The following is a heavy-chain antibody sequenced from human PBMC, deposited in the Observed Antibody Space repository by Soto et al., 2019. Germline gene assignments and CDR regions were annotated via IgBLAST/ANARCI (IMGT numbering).Heavy chain of an antibody. J-gene: IGHJ4*02. CDR2: IYWDDDD. CDR3: AHRAVAVTFDY. D-gene: IGHD6-19*01. CDR1: GFSLSTRGVG. V-gene: IGHV2-5*02. Sequence: QITLKESGPTLLKPTQTLTLTCTFSGFSLSTRGVGVGWIRQPPGKALEWLALIYWDDDDRYSPSLRSRLTITKDTSKTQVVLTMTNMDPVDTATYFCAHRAVAVTFDYWGQGTLVTVSS.